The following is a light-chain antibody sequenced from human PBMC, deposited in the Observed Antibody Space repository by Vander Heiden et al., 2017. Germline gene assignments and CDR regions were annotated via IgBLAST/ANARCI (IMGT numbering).Light chain of an antibody. Sequence: DIVMTQSPDSMAVSLCERATINCKSSQSVLYSSNNTNYLAGYQQKPGQPPKRLIYWASTRESGVPDRFSGSGSGTDFTLTISSLQAEDVAVYYCQQYYSTPLTFGGGTKVEIK. V-gene: IGKV4-1*01. J-gene: IGKJ4*01. CDR1: QSVLYSSNNTNY. CDR2: WAS. CDR3: QQYYSTPLT.